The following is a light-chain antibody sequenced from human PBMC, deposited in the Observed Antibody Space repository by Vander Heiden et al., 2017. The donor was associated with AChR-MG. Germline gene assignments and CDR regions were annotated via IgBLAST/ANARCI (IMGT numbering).Light chain of an antibody. CDR1: QSVSSY. CDR3: QQRSNWPPEIT. V-gene: IGKV3-11*01. Sequence: EIVLTQSPATLSLSPGERATLACRASQSVSSYLAWYQQKPGQAPRLLIYDASNRATGIPARFSGSGSGTDFTLTISSLVPEDFAVYYCQQRSNWPPEITFGPGTKVDIK. J-gene: IGKJ3*01. CDR2: DAS.